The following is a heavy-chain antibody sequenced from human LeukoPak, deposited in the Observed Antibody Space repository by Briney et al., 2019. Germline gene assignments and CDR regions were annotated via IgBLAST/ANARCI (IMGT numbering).Heavy chain of an antibody. CDR1: GGSISSGDYY. Sequence: PSQTLSLTCSVSGGSISSGDYYWSWIWQPPGKGLEWIGHIYHSGSTYYNPSLKSRVTLSVDTSKNQFSLKLSSVTAADTAVYFCARVGYYYDSSGFRSGYFFDYWGQGTLVTVSS. J-gene: IGHJ4*02. D-gene: IGHD3-22*01. CDR2: IYHSGST. V-gene: IGHV4-30-4*01. CDR3: ARVGYYYDSSGFRSGYFFDY.